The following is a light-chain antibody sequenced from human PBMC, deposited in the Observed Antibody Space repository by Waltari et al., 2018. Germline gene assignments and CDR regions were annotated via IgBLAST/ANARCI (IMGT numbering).Light chain of an antibody. CDR3: CSYAGSSTWV. CDR1: SSDVGSYNL. CDR2: EVS. V-gene: IGLV2-23*02. Sequence: QSALTQPASVSGSPGQSIAISCTGSSSDVGSYNLVSWYQHHPGKPPKLMIYEVSQRPSGVSNRFSGSKSDNTASLTISGLQAEDEADYYCCSYAGSSTWVFGGGTKLTVL. J-gene: IGLJ3*02.